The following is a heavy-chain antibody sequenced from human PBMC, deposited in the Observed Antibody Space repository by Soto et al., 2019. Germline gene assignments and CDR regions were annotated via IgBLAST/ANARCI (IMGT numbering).Heavy chain of an antibody. D-gene: IGHD3-22*01. CDR3: ARQRVIHDTATTGIDP. CDR2: IYYNGST. J-gene: IGHJ5*01. V-gene: IGHV4-39*01. Sequence: SETLSLTCTVSGGSVSSRSYFWGWIRQPPGKGLEWIGTIYYNGSTYYNPSLKGRVTLSVDTPKNQFSLKLTSVTASDTALYYCARQRVIHDTATTGIDPWAQRNLLTVSS. CDR1: GGSVSSRSYF.